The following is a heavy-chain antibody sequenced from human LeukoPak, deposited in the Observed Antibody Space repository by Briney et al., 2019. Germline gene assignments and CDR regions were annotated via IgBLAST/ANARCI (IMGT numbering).Heavy chain of an antibody. J-gene: IGHJ3*02. Sequence: SETLSLTCTVSGGSISSSSYYWGWIRQPPGKGLEWIGSIYYSGSTYYNPSLKSRVTISVDTSKNQFSLKLSSVTAADTALYYCATYTSWYGGAFDIWGQGTMVTVSS. V-gene: IGHV4-39*01. CDR3: ATYTSWYGGAFDI. D-gene: IGHD3-10*01. CDR2: IYYSGST. CDR1: GGSISSSSYY.